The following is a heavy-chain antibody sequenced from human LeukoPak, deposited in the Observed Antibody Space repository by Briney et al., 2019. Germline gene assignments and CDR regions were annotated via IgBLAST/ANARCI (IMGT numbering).Heavy chain of an antibody. CDR3: ARQIAAAGNGLDY. V-gene: IGHV4-59*08. D-gene: IGHD6-13*01. Sequence: SETLSLTCTVSGGSISSYYWSWIRQPPGKGLEWIGYIYYSGSTNYNPSLKSRVTISVDTSKNQFSLKLSSVTAADTAVYYCARQIAAAGNGLDYWGQGTLVTVSS. CDR1: GGSISSYY. J-gene: IGHJ4*02. CDR2: IYYSGST.